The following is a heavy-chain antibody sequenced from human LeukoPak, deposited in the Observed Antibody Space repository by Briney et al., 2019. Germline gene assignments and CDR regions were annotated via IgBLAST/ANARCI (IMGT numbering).Heavy chain of an antibody. D-gene: IGHD5-18*01. J-gene: IGHJ4*02. Sequence: GGSLRLSCAASGFTFSSYSMNWVRQAPGKGLEWVSAISGSGGSTYYADSVKGRFTISRDNSKNTLYLQMNSLRAEDTAVYYCAKDGPLDVQLWPLRALYFDYWGQGTLVTVSS. V-gene: IGHV3-23*01. CDR2: ISGSGGST. CDR1: GFTFSSYS. CDR3: AKDGPLDVQLWPLRALYFDY.